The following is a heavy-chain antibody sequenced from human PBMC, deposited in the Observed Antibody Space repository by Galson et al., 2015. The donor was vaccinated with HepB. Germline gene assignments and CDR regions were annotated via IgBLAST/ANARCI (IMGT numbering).Heavy chain of an antibody. CDR1: GFTFSSYA. D-gene: IGHD4-17*01. Sequence: SLRLSCAASGFTFSSYAMSWVRQAPGKGLEWVSAISGSGGSTYFADSVKGRFTISRDNSKNTLYLQMNSLRAEDTAVYYCAKGLGPTVTLFDYWGQGTPVTVSS. CDR2: ISGSGGST. J-gene: IGHJ4*02. V-gene: IGHV3-23*01. CDR3: AKGLGPTVTLFDY.